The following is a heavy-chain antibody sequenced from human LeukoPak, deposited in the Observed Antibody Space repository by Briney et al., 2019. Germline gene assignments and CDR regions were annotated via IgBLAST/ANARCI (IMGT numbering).Heavy chain of an antibody. CDR1: GFSFSVYG. V-gene: IGHV3-30*03. J-gene: IGHJ4*02. Sequence: PGGSLRLSCAASGFSFSVYGMHWVRQAPGKGLEWVAVISYDGRNKDYGASVKGRFTISRDNAKNSLYLQMNSLRAEDTAVYYCGGGQGYSYGYPPNFDYWGQGTLVTVSS. CDR2: ISYDGRNK. D-gene: IGHD5-18*01. CDR3: GGGQGYSYGYPPNFDY.